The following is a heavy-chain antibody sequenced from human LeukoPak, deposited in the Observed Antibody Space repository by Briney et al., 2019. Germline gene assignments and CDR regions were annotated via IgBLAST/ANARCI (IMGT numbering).Heavy chain of an antibody. D-gene: IGHD4-11*01. J-gene: IGHJ3*02. V-gene: IGHV3-74*01. CDR2: INSDGSIT. Sequence: GGSLRLSCAASGFTFSGYWMHWVRQAPGKGLVWVSHINSDGSITTYADSVKGRFTISRDNAKNTLYLQMNSLRAEDTAVYYCARVSTVAWSAFDIWGQGTMVTVSS. CDR1: GFTFSGYW. CDR3: ARVSTVAWSAFDI.